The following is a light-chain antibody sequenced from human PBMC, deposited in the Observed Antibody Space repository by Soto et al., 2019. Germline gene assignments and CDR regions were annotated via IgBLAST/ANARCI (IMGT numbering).Light chain of an antibody. V-gene: IGKV1-16*01. Sequence: DIQMTQSPSSLSASVGDRVTITCQASQDISNYLNWYQQKQGKAPKIXIYAASSLPSGVPSRFSGSGSGTDFTLTISSLQPDDFATYYCQQYNSYSRTFGQGTKVDIK. J-gene: IGKJ1*01. CDR2: AAS. CDR1: QDISNY. CDR3: QQYNSYSRT.